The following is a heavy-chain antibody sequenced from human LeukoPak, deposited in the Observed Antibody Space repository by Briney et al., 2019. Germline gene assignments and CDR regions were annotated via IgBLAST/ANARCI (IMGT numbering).Heavy chain of an antibody. V-gene: IGHV3-33*06. CDR3: AKGGAYCTSTSCRIDY. CDR2: IWYDGSNK. Sequence: GRSLRLSCAASGFTFSSYGMHWVRQAPGKGLEWVAVIWYDGSNKYYADSVKGRFTISRDNSKNTLYLQMNSLRAEDTAIYYCAKGGAYCTSTSCRIDYWGQGTLVTVSS. CDR1: GFTFSSYG. D-gene: IGHD2-2*01. J-gene: IGHJ4*02.